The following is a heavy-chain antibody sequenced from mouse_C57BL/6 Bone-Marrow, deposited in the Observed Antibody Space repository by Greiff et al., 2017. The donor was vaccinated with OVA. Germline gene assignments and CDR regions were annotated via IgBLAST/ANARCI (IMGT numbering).Heavy chain of an antibody. CDR2: ISSGGSYP. D-gene: IGHD1-1*01. CDR1: GFTFSSYG. CDR3: AIFITTVVAAFDY. J-gene: IGHJ2*01. V-gene: IGHV5-6*01. Sequence: EVMLVESGGDLVKPGGSLKLSCAASGFTFSSYGMSWVRQTPDKRLEWVATISSGGSYPYYPDSVKGRFTISRDNAKNTLYLQMSSLKSEDTAMYYCAIFITTVVAAFDYWGQGTTLTVSS.